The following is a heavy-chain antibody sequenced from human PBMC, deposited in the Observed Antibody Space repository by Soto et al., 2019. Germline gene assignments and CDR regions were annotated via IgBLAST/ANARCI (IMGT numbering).Heavy chain of an antibody. J-gene: IGHJ5*02. CDR1: GGSISSYY. Sequence: PSETLSLTCTVSGGSISSYYLSWIRQPPGKGLEWIGYIYYSGSTNYNPSLKSRVTISVDTSKNQFSLKLSSVTAADTAVYYCARAKYYGSGSYLNWFDPWGQGTLVTVS. D-gene: IGHD3-10*01. V-gene: IGHV4-59*01. CDR3: ARAKYYGSGSYLNWFDP. CDR2: IYYSGST.